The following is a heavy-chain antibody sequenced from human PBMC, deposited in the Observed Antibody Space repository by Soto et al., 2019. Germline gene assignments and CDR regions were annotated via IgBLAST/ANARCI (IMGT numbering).Heavy chain of an antibody. J-gene: IGHJ3*02. Sequence: SVKVSCKASGGTFSSYAISWVREAPGQGLEWMGGIIPIFGTANYAQKFQGRVTITADESTSTAYMELSSLRSEDTAVYYCALRMRLLWFGELLYNDAFDIWGQGTMVIVSS. D-gene: IGHD3-10*01. CDR2: IIPIFGTA. V-gene: IGHV1-69*01. CDR3: ALRMRLLWFGELLYNDAFDI. CDR1: GGTFSSYA.